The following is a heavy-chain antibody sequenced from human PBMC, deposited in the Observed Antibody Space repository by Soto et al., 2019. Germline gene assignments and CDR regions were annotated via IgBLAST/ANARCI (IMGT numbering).Heavy chain of an antibody. CDR1: GGSISSGGYY. D-gene: IGHD4-17*01. CDR3: ARARTVTLLYFDY. CDR2: IYYSGST. J-gene: IGHJ4*02. Sequence: SETLSLTCTVSGGSISSGGYYWSWIRQHPGKGLEWIGYIYYSGSTYYNPSLKSRVTISVDTSKNQFSLKLSSVTAADTAVYYCARARTVTLLYFDYWGQGTLVTVSS. V-gene: IGHV4-31*03.